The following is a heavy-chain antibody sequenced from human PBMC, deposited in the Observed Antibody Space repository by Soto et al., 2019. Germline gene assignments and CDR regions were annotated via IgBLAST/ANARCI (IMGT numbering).Heavy chain of an antibody. J-gene: IGHJ4*02. CDR1: GFTFGTYA. Sequence: GSLRLSCAASGFTFGTYAMHWVRQAPGKGLEWVAVIYYDGSNRYYGDAVKGRFTVSRDNSKSTLYLQMSSLRAEDTAVYYCARDSTTYYYWGQGTPVTVSS. V-gene: IGHV3-33*01. CDR3: ARDSTTYYY. D-gene: IGHD2-2*01. CDR2: IYYDGSNR.